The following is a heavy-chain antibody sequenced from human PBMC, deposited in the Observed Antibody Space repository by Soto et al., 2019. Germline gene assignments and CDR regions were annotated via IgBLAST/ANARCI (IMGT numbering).Heavy chain of an antibody. CDR1: GFTFDDNA. D-gene: IGHD3-10*01. V-gene: IGHV3-9*01. CDR3: AKVRSFGFDYYYGMDV. CDR2: INWKSDI. J-gene: IGHJ6*02. Sequence: HPGGSLRLSCAVSGFTFDDNAMHWVRQAPEKGLEWVSGINWKSDIGYADSVKGRFTISRDNAENSLYLQMNSLRAEDTALYYCAKVRSFGFDYYYGMDVWGQGTTVTVSS.